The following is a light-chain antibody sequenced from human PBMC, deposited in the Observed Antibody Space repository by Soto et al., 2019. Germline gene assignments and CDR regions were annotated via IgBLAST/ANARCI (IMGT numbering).Light chain of an antibody. CDR3: QQYYTTPRT. V-gene: IGKV4-1*01. CDR2: WAS. CDR1: QSVLHSSSSKNH. Sequence: DIVMTQSPDSLAVSLGERATINCKSSQSVLHSSSSKNHLAWYQHKPGQPPKLLIYWASTRESGVPDRFSGSGSGTDFTLTINLLQAEDVAVYYCQQYYTTPRTFGQGTKVEIK. J-gene: IGKJ1*01.